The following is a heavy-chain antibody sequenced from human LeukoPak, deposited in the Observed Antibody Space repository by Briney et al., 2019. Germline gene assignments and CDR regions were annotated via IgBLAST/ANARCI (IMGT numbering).Heavy chain of an antibody. V-gene: IGHV3-13*01. CDR1: GFTFSTYD. CDR3: AREIRETVVTRHYYYGIDV. Sequence: GGFLRLSCAASGFTFSTYDVHWVRQVTGKGLEWVSAIGTGDDTYYLGSVKGRFTISRENAKNVLYLQMSSLRAEDTAVYYCAREIRETVVTRHYYYGIDVWGQGTTVTVSS. CDR2: IGTGDDT. J-gene: IGHJ6*02. D-gene: IGHD2-15*01.